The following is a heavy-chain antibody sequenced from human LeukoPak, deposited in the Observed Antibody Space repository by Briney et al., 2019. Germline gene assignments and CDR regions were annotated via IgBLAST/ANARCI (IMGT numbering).Heavy chain of an antibody. CDR1: GGSFSGHY. D-gene: IGHD2-15*01. CDR2: INHSGST. CDR3: ASPGYCSGGSCYLDY. Sequence: SETLSLTCAVYGGSFSGHYWSWIRQPPGKGLEWIGEINHSGSTNYNPSLKSRVTISVDTSKNQFSLKLSSVTAADTAVYYCASPGYCSGGSCYLDYWGQGILVTVSS. V-gene: IGHV4-34*01. J-gene: IGHJ4*02.